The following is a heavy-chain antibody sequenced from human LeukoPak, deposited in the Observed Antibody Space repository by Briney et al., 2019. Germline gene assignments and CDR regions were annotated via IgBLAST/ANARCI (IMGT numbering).Heavy chain of an antibody. V-gene: IGHV3-72*01. J-gene: IGHJ6*03. CDR3: ASGIASHGTGNNYHFYHMDV. CDR2: TTNKANSYTT. Sequence: GGSLRLSCEASGFTFIDHYMDWVRQAPGKGLEWVGRTTNKANSYTTEYAASVKGRFTISRDDSKNSLYPQMNSLKTEDTAVYYCASGIASHGTGNNYHFYHMDVWGKGTTVTISS. D-gene: IGHD6-13*01. CDR1: GFTFIDHY.